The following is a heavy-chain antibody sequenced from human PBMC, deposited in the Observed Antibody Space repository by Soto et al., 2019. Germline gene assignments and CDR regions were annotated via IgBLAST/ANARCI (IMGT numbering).Heavy chain of an antibody. V-gene: IGHV4-39*01. J-gene: IGHJ4*02. CDR2: IYYSGST. CDR3: ARRGYSYGWERYFDY. Sequence: SETLSLTCTGSGGSISSSSYYWGWIRQPPGKGLEWIGSIYYSGSTYYNPSLKSRVTISVDTSKNQFSLKLSSVTAADPAVYYCARRGYSYGWERYFDYWGQGTLVTVSS. D-gene: IGHD5-18*01. CDR1: GGSISSSSYY.